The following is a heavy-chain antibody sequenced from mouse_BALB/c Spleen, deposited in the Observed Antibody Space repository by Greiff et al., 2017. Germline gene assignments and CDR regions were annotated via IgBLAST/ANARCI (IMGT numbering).Heavy chain of an antibody. CDR1: GFTFSSYG. D-gene: IGHD2-1*01. V-gene: IGHV5-6*01. CDR2: ISSGGSYT. Sequence: DVHLVESGGDLVKPGGSLKLSCAASGFTFSSYGMSWVRQTPDKRLEWVATISSGGSYTYYPDSVKGRFTISRDNAKNTLYLQMSSLKSEDTAMYYCASYGNYFDYWGQGTTLTVSS. J-gene: IGHJ2*01. CDR3: ASYGNYFDY.